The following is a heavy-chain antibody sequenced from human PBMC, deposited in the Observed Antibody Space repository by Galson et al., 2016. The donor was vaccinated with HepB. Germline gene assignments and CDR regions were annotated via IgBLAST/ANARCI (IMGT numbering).Heavy chain of an antibody. CDR3: VRLVVYGRGY. Sequence: LRLSCAASGFTFSSFWMSWVRQAPGKGLEWVASIKQDESEKYYADSVKGRFTISRDNAKNSLYLQMSSLRAEDTAVYYCVRLVVYGRGYWGQGTLVTVSS. CDR2: IKQDESEK. D-gene: IGHD6-6*01. V-gene: IGHV3-7*03. J-gene: IGHJ4*02. CDR1: GFTFSSFW.